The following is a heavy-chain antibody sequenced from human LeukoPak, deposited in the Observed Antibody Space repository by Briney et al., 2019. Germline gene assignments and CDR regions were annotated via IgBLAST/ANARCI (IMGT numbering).Heavy chain of an antibody. CDR3: AKQLGYCSDGSCYFPY. Sequence: GGSLRLSCAASGFTFSSSAMNWVRQAPGKGLEWVSAISNNGGYTYYADSVQGRFTISRDNSKSTLCLQMNSLRAEDTAVYYCAKQLGYCSDGSCYFPYWGQGTLVTVSS. CDR2: ISNNGGYT. J-gene: IGHJ4*02. CDR1: GFTFSSSA. D-gene: IGHD2-15*01. V-gene: IGHV3-23*01.